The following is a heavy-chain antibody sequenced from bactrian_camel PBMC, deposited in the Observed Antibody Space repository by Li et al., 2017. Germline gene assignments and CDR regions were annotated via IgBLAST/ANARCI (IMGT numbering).Heavy chain of an antibody. J-gene: IGHJ6*01. V-gene: IGHV3S40*01. CDR3: AARGPYCYTKLSVADFTY. CDR2: VSGTGAHT. Sequence: VQLVKSGGGSVQAGGSLKLICEASGFRLRDSYVSWLRQPPGKDLEWVSVVSGTGAHTFYSDSVKSRFTISQDNAKNTVCLQMNSLKPEDTAMYYCAARGPYCYTKLSVADFTYWGQGTQVTVS. D-gene: IGHD2*01. CDR1: GFRLRDSY.